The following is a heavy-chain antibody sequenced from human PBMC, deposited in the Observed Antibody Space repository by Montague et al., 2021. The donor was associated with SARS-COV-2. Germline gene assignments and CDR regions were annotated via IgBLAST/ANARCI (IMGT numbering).Heavy chain of an antibody. D-gene: IGHD1-14*01. J-gene: IGHJ6*02. V-gene: IGHV4-34*01. CDR3: ARSKPVSSFYYYYGMDV. CDR2: INHSGST. CDR1: GGSFSGYY. Sequence: SETLSLTCAVYGGSFSGYYWSWIRQPPGKGLEWIGEINHSGSTNYNPSLKSRVTISVDTSTNQFSLKLSSVTAADTAVYYCARSKPVSSFYYYYGMDVWGQGTTVTVSS.